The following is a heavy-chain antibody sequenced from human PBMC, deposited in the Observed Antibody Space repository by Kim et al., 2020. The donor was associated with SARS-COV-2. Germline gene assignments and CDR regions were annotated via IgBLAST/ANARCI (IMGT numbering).Heavy chain of an antibody. V-gene: IGHV4-59*13. J-gene: IGHJ6*02. CDR2: IYYSGST. Sequence: SETLSLTCTVSGGSISSYYWSWIRQPPGKGLEWIGYIYYSGSTNYNPSLKSRVTISVDTSKNQFSLKLSSVTAADTAVYYCARDKGPDSSGWTGGGMDVWGQGTTVTVSS. CDR3: ARDKGPDSSGWTGGGMDV. D-gene: IGHD6-19*01. CDR1: GGSISSYY.